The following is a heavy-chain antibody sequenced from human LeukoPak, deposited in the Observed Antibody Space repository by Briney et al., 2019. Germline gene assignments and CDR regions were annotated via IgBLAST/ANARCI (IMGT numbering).Heavy chain of an antibody. CDR3: ARDSAGVAGPDY. CDR1: GFTVNNY. CDR2: IYSGDTT. Sequence: GGSLRLSCAASGFTVNNYMNWVRQAPGKGLEWVSVIYSGDTTYYADSVKGRFTISRDNSKDTLYLQMNSLRAEDTAVYYCARDSAGVAGPDYWGQGTLVTVSS. D-gene: IGHD6-19*01. V-gene: IGHV3-53*01. J-gene: IGHJ4*02.